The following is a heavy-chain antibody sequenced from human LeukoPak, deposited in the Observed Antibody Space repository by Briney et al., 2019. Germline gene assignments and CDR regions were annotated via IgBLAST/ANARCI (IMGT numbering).Heavy chain of an antibody. CDR1: GYTFTGYY. D-gene: IGHD2-2*01. CDR2: INPNSGGT. V-gene: IGHV1-2*02. J-gene: IGHJ6*03. Sequence: ASVKVSCKASGYTFTGYYMHWVRQAPGQGLEWMGWINPNSGGTNYAQKFQGRVTMTRDTSISTAYMELSRLRSDDTAVYYCARARGHCSSTSCYPYYYYYMDVWGKGTTVTVSS. CDR3: ARARGHCSSTSCYPYYYYYMDV.